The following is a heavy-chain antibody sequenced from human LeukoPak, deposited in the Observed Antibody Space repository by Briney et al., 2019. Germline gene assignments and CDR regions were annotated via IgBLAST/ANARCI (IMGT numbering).Heavy chain of an antibody. CDR2: ISRSGGST. J-gene: IGHJ5*02. CDR3: AKTGSTVTALNWFDP. V-gene: IGHV3-23*01. D-gene: IGHD4-17*01. Sequence: GGSLRLSCAASGFTFSTNAMSWVRQAPGKGLEWVSGISRSGGSTYYADSVKGRFTISRDNSKNTLYLQMNSLRGEDTAVYYCAKTGSTVTALNWFDPWGQGTLVTVSS. CDR1: GFTFSTNA.